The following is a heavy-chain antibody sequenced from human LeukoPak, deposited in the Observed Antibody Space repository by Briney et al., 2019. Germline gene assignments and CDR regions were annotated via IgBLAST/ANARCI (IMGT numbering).Heavy chain of an antibody. D-gene: IGHD3-16*01. CDR3: ARDYPGGSSND. CDR2: IYSGGST. J-gene: IGHJ4*02. V-gene: IGHV3-53*01. CDR1: GFTVSSTY. Sequence: GSLRLSCAASGFTVSSTYMSWVRQAPGKGLEWVSVIYSGGSTYYADSVKGRFTISRDNSKNTLYLQMNSLRAEDTAVYYCARDYPGGSSNDWGQGTLVTVSS.